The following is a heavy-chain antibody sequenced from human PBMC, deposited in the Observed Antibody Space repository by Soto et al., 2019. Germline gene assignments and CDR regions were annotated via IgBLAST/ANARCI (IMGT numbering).Heavy chain of an antibody. CDR3: ARDHGTDPIFTLDY. Sequence: GGSLRLSCAASGFTFSSYAMHWVRQAPGKGLEWVAVISYDGSNKYYADSVKGRFTISRDNSKNTLYLQMNSLRAEDTVVYYCARDHGTDPIFTLDYWGQGTLVTVSS. J-gene: IGHJ4*02. CDR2: ISYDGSNK. CDR1: GFTFSSYA. V-gene: IGHV3-30-3*01.